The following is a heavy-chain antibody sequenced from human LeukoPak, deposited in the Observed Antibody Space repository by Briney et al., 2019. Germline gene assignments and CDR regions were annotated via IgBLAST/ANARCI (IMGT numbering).Heavy chain of an antibody. V-gene: IGHV3-33*01. D-gene: IGHD2-2*01. CDR1: GLTFSSFG. J-gene: IGHJ4*02. CDR3: ARDRGDSTSWYVTDY. Sequence: GGSLRLSCAASGLTFSSFGMHWVRQAPGKGLEWVAVIWYDGSNKYYADSVKGRFTISRDNSKNALYLQMNSLRAEDTAVYYCARDRGDSTSWYVTDYWGQGTLVTVSS. CDR2: IWYDGSNK.